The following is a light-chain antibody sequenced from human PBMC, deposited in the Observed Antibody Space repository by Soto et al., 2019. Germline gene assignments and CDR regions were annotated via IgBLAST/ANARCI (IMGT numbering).Light chain of an antibody. CDR2: EVS. J-gene: IGLJ2*01. V-gene: IGLV2-14*01. Sequence: QSALPQPASVSGSPGQSITISCTGTSSDVGAYNYVSWYQQHPGKAPKLIIYEVSNRPSGISNRFSGSKSGSTASLTISGLQAEDEADYYCSSYTSSSTLVFGGGTKLTVL. CDR3: SSYTSSSTLV. CDR1: SSDVGAYNY.